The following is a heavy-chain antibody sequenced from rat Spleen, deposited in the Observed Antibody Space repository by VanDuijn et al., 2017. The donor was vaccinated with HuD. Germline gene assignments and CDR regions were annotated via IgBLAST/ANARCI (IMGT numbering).Heavy chain of an antibody. Sequence: EVQLVESDGGLVQPGRSLKLSCAASGFTFSDYYMAWVRQAPTKGLEWVATINYDGSSTYYRDSVKGRFTISRDNAKSTLYLQMDSLRSEDTATYYCARHSASAFDYWGQGVMVTVSS. D-gene: IGHD3-2*01. J-gene: IGHJ2*01. V-gene: IGHV5-29*01. CDR2: INYDGSST. CDR3: ARHSASAFDY. CDR1: GFTFSDYY.